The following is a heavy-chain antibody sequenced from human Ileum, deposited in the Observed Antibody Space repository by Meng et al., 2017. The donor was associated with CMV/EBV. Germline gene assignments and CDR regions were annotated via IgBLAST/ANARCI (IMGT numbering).Heavy chain of an antibody. CDR1: GLSDSSKY. CDR2: IHSGGTT. CDR3: AGESVGARTLALDY. D-gene: IGHD1-26*01. J-gene: IGHJ4*02. Sequence: GESLKISCAASGLSDSSKYLSWVRQAPGKGLEWVSVIHSGGTTYYGDSVKGRFTISRDNSKNTLYLQMNNLRAEDTAVYYCAGESVGARTLALDYWGQGTLVTVSS. V-gene: IGHV3-53*01.